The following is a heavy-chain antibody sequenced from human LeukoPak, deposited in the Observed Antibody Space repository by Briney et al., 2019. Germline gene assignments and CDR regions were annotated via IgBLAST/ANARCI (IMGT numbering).Heavy chain of an antibody. J-gene: IGHJ4*02. D-gene: IGHD5-24*01. V-gene: IGHV1-69*13. CDR1: GGTFSSYA. CDR3: ASGRAGYNVFDY. CDR2: IIPIFGTA. Sequence: GASVKVSCKASGGTFSSYAISWVRQAPGQGLEWMGGIIPIFGTANYAQKFQGRVTITADESTSTAYMELSSLRSEDTAVYYCASGRAGYNVFDYWGQGTLVTVSS.